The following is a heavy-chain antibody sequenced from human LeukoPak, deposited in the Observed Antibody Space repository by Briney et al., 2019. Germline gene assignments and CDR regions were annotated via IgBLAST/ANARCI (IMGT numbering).Heavy chain of an antibody. D-gene: IGHD6-6*01. CDR3: AKWKYSNSGIDDY. V-gene: IGHV3-23*01. CDR2: ISGSGDNT. J-gene: IGHJ4*02. Sequence: PGGSLRLSCAASGFTFSSYAMSWVRQVPGKGLEWVSVISGSGDNTYYADSVKCRFTISRDNSKNMLYLQMNSLRAEDTAVYYCAKWKYSNSGIDDYWGQGTLVTVSS. CDR1: GFTFSSYA.